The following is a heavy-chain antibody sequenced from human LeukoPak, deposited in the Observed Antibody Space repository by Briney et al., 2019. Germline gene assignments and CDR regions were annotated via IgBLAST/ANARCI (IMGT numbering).Heavy chain of an antibody. CDR1: GFTFSSYR. J-gene: IGHJ3*02. CDR2: ISSSGSTI. Sequence: GGSLRLSCAASGFTFSSYRMNWVRQAPGKGLEWVSYISSSGSTIYYADSVKGRFTISRDNAKNSLYLQMNSLRAEDTAVYYCARDIKGQYQDAFDIWGQGTMVTVSS. V-gene: IGHV3-48*04. CDR3: ARDIKGQYQDAFDI. D-gene: IGHD2-2*01.